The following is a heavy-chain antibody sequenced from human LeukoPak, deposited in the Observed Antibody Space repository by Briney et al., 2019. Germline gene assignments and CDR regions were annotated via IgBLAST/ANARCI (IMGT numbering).Heavy chain of an antibody. J-gene: IGHJ3*02. CDR1: GFAFGDYA. V-gene: IGHV3-9*01. CDR2: VNWNSAYV. D-gene: IGHD1-26*01. Sequence: GGSLRLSCAASGFAFGDYAMHWVRQAPGKGLEWVGGVNWNSAYVGYGDSMKGRVTVFRDNAQKSLYLEVNSLRPEDTAFYCAKDRAELGASRSYAFDIWGQGTMVTVSS. CDR3: AKDRAELGASRSYAFDI.